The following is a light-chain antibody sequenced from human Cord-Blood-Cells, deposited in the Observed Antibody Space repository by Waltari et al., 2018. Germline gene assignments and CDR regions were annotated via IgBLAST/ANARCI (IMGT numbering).Light chain of an antibody. CDR3: SSYTSSRV. J-gene: IGLJ2*01. Sequence: QSALTQPASVSGSPGQSITISCTGTSSDVGGYNYVSWYQQHTGKAPKLMIYDVSNRPSGVFNRFSGSKAGNTASLTISGLQAEDEADYYCSSYTSSRVFGGGTKLTVL. CDR1: SSDVGGYNY. V-gene: IGLV2-14*01. CDR2: DVS.